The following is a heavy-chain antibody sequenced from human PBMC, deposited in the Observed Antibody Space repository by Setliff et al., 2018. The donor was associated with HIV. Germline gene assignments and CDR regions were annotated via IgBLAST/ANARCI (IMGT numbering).Heavy chain of an antibody. CDR2: IIPIFGTA. Sequence: SVKVSCKASGGTFSSYAISWVRQAPGQGLEWMGGIIPIFGTANYAQKFQGRVTITADKPTSTAYMELSSLRSEDTAVYYCAREPGRGSSWYVGFSYYYYYMDVWGKGTTVTVSS. J-gene: IGHJ6*03. V-gene: IGHV1-69*06. CDR1: GGTFSSYA. D-gene: IGHD6-13*01. CDR3: AREPGRGSSWYVGFSYYYYYMDV.